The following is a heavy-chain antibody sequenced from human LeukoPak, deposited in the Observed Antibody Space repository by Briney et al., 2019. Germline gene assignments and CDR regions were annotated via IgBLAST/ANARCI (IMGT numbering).Heavy chain of an antibody. J-gene: IGHJ4*02. CDR3: TFGYYYDSSGSSFDY. CDR1: GYTFTGYY. V-gene: IGHV1-2*02. Sequence: GASVKVSCKASGYTFTGYYMHWVRQAPGQGLEWMGWINPNSGGTNYAQKFQGRVTMTRDTSISTAYMELSRLRSDDTAVYYCTFGYYYDSSGSSFDYWGQGTLVTVSS. D-gene: IGHD3-22*01. CDR2: INPNSGGT.